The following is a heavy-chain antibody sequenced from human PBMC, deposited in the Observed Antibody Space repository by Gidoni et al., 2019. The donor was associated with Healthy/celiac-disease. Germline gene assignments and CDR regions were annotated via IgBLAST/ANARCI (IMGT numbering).Heavy chain of an antibody. Sequence: QVQLVESGGGLVKPGGSLRLSCAASGFTFSDYYMSWSRQAPGKGLGWVSYIISSSSYTNYADSVKGRFTISRDNAKNSLYLQMSSLRAEDTAVYYCARDRAAATRVGAPHDIMDVWGQGTTVTVSS. CDR2: IISSSSYT. CDR3: ARDRAAATRVGAPHDIMDV. D-gene: IGHD6-13*01. V-gene: IGHV3-11*05. CDR1: GFTFSDYY. J-gene: IGHJ6*02.